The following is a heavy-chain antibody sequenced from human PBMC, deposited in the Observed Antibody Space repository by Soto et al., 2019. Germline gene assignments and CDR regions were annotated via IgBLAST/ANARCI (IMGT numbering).Heavy chain of an antibody. V-gene: IGHV1-69*01. D-gene: IGHD3-10*01. CDR2: VSPPFRTS. CDR1: GVSFNNNG. CDR3: ARMLYYGSGSYSPYGMDV. Sequence: QVQLVQSGAEVKKPGSSVKVSCKTSGVSFNNNGIGWVRQAPGHGLEWMGGVSPPFRTSNYAQKFQGRISITADASTGTVNIDLTSLTSDDTAEYYCARMLYYGSGSYSPYGMDVWGQGTTVTVSS. J-gene: IGHJ6*02.